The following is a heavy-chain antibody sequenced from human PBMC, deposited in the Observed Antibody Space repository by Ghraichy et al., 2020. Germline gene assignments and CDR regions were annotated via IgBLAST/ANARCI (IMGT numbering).Heavy chain of an antibody. Sequence: GGSLRLSCAASGFTFSSYSMNWVRQAPGKGLEWVSYISSSSSTIYYADSVKGRFTISRDNAKNSLYLQMNSLRDEDTAVYYCARDNVYYVILTGYRLDYWGQGTLVTVSS. J-gene: IGHJ4*02. CDR3: ARDNVYYVILTGYRLDY. CDR2: ISSSSSTI. V-gene: IGHV3-48*02. CDR1: GFTFSSYS. D-gene: IGHD3-9*01.